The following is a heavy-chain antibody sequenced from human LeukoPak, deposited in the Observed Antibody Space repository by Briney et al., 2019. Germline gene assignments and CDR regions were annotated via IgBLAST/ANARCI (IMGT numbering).Heavy chain of an antibody. CDR2: IIPIFGTA. Sequence: GASVKVSCKASGGTFSSYAISWVRQAPGQGLEWMGGIIPIFGTANYAQKFQGRVTITADKSTSTAYMELRSLRSDDTAVYYCARTKYSLHDAFDIWGQGTMVTVSS. V-gene: IGHV1-69*06. CDR3: ARTKYSLHDAFDI. J-gene: IGHJ3*02. CDR1: GGTFSSYA. D-gene: IGHD6-6*01.